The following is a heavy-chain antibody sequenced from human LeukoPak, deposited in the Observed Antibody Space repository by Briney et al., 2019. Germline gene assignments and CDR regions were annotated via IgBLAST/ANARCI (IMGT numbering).Heavy chain of an antibody. CDR1: GFTFSSYS. V-gene: IGHV3-21*01. Sequence: GGSLRLSCAASGFTFSSYSMNWVRQAPGKGLEWVSSISSSSSYIYYADSVKGRFTISRDNAKNSLYLQMNSLRAEDTAVYYCAREGYSYGDGYFDYWGQGTLVTVSS. CDR2: ISSSSSYI. CDR3: AREGYSYGDGYFDY. D-gene: IGHD5-18*01. J-gene: IGHJ4*02.